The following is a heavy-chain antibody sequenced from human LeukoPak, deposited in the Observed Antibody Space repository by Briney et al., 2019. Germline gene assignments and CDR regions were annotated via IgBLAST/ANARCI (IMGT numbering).Heavy chain of an antibody. V-gene: IGHV3-21*01. CDR3: ASSGWDDGLKDY. CDR2: ISSSSSYI. J-gene: IGHJ4*02. D-gene: IGHD6-19*01. Sequence: GGSLRLSCAASGFTFSSYSMNWVCQAPGKGLEWVSSISSSSSYIYYADSVKGRFTISRDNAKNSLYLQMNSLRAEDTAVYYCASSGWDDGLKDYWGQGTLVTVSS. CDR1: GFTFSSYS.